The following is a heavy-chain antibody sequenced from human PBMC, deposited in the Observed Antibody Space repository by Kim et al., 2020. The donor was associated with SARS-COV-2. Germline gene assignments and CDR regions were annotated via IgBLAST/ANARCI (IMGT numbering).Heavy chain of an antibody. CDR1: GGTFSSYA. J-gene: IGHJ6*02. CDR3: ARDTGRQQDYYYYGMDV. Sequence: SVKVSCKASGGTFSSYAISWVRQAPGQGLEWMGGIIPIFGTANYAQKFQGRVTITADESTSTAYMELSSLRSEDTAVYYCARDTGRQQDYYYYGMDVWGQGTTVTVSS. D-gene: IGHD2-8*02. V-gene: IGHV1-69*13. CDR2: IIPIFGTA.